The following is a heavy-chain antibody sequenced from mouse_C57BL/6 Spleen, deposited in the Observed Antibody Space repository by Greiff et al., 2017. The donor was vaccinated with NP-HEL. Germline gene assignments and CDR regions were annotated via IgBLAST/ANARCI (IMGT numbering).Heavy chain of an antibody. J-gene: IGHJ3*01. Sequence: DVMLVESGGGLVQPGGSLKLSCAASGFTFSDYYMYWVRQTPEKRLEWVAYISNGGGSTYYPDTVKGRFTISRDNAKNTLYLQMSRLKSEDTAMYYCARHGEGYDGFAYWGQGTLVTVSA. D-gene: IGHD2-2*01. V-gene: IGHV5-12*01. CDR2: ISNGGGST. CDR1: GFTFSDYY. CDR3: ARHGEGYDGFAY.